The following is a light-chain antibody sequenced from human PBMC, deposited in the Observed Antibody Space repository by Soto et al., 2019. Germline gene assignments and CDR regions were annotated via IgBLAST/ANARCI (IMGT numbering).Light chain of an antibody. CDR2: DAS. CDR1: QSISSW. Sequence: DIQMTESPSTLSATGVDRVTIXXRASQSISSWLAWYQQKPGKAPKXVIYDASSLESGVPSRFSGSGAGTEFTLTISSLQPDDFATYYCQQYNSYSGTFGQGTKVDI. J-gene: IGKJ1*01. V-gene: IGKV1-5*01. CDR3: QQYNSYSGT.